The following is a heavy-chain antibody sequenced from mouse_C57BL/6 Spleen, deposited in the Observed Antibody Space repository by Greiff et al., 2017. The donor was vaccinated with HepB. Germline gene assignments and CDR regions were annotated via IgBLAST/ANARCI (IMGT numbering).Heavy chain of an antibody. CDR1: GYAFTNYL. CDR3: ARRKLGPFDY. V-gene: IGHV1-54*01. CDR2: INPGSGGT. Sequence: QVQLQQSGAELVRPGTSVKVSCKASGYAFTNYLIEWVKQRPGQGLEWIGVINPGSGGTNYNEKFKGKATLTADKSSSTAYMQLSSLTSEDSAVYFCARRKLGPFDYWGQGTTLTVSS. D-gene: IGHD4-1*01. J-gene: IGHJ2*01.